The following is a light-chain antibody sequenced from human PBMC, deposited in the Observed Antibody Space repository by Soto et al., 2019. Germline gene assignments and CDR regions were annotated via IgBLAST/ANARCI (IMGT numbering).Light chain of an antibody. Sequence: EITLTQSPATRSLSPGERATLSCRASQSINNYLAWYQHRPGQAPRLLIDDASNRATGIPARFSGSGSGTDFTLTISSLEPEDFAVYYCQHLRSFGQGTRLEIK. J-gene: IGKJ5*01. CDR3: QHLRS. V-gene: IGKV3-11*01. CDR1: QSINNY. CDR2: DAS.